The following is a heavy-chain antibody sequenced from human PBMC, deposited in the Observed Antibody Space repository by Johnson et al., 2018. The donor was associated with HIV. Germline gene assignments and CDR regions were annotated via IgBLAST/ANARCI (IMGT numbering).Heavy chain of an antibody. CDR3: AKTYSGSNRDAFDI. D-gene: IGHD1-26*01. CDR1: GFTFSSYA. V-gene: IGHV3-30*04. J-gene: IGHJ3*02. CDR2: ISYDGSNK. Sequence: QVQLVESGGGVVQPGMSLRLSCAASGFTFSSYAMHWVRQAPGKGLEWVAVISYDGSNKYYADSVKGRFTISRDNSKNTLYLQMNSLRAEDTAVYYCAKTYSGSNRDAFDIWGQGTMVIVSS.